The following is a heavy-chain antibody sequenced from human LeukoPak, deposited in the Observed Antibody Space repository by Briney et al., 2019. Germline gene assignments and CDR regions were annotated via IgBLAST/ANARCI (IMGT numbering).Heavy chain of an antibody. J-gene: IGHJ4*02. V-gene: IGHV1-69*05. CDR1: GGTFSSYA. CDR2: IIPIFGTA. CDR3: ARGYGGNSGDYFDY. D-gene: IGHD4-23*01. Sequence: GASVKVSCKASGGTFSSYAISWVRQALGQGLEWMGGIIPIFGTANYAQKFQGRVTITTDESTSTAYMELSSLRSEDTAVYYCARGYGGNSGDYFDYWGQGTLVTVSS.